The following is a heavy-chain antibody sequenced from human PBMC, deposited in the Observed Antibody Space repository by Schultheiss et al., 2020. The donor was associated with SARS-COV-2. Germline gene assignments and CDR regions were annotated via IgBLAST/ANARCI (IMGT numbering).Heavy chain of an antibody. D-gene: IGHD6-13*01. CDR1: GFTFSSYA. CDR2: ISGSGGST. V-gene: IGHV3-23*01. J-gene: IGHJ4*02. Sequence: GGSLRLSCAASGFTFSSYAMSWVRQAPGKGLEWVSAISGSGGSTYYADSVKGRFTISRDNSKITLYLQMNSLRAEDTAVYYCARDLFAAAGTGAYWGQGTLVTVSS. CDR3: ARDLFAAAGTGAY.